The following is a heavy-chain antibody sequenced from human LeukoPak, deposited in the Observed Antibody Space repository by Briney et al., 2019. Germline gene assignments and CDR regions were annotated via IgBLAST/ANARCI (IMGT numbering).Heavy chain of an antibody. CDR2: ISYDGSNK. CDR3: AKEAAGVAATGNNWFDP. V-gene: IGHV3-30*18. D-gene: IGHD2-15*01. J-gene: IGHJ5*02. CDR1: GFTFSSYG. Sequence: GGSLRLSRAASGFTFSSYGMHWVRRAPGKGLEWVAVISYDGSNKYYADSVKGRFTISRDNSKNTLYLQMNSLRAEDTAVYYCAKEAAGVAATGNNWFDPWGQGTLVTVSS.